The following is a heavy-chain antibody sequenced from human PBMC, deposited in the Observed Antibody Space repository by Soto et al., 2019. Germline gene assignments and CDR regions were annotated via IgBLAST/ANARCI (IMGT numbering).Heavy chain of an antibody. CDR3: VRVSLPYYYYSSGYHRYYYYGMDV. CDR1: GGSISSYY. D-gene: IGHD3-22*01. J-gene: IGHJ6*02. CDR2: IYYSGST. Sequence: PSETLSLTCTVSGGSISSYYRIWIRQPPGKGLEWIGYIYYSGSTNYNPSLKSRVTISVDTSKNQFSLKLSNLTAADTAVYYCVRVSLPYYYYSSGYHRYYYYGMDVWGQGTKVTVSS. V-gene: IGHV4-59*01.